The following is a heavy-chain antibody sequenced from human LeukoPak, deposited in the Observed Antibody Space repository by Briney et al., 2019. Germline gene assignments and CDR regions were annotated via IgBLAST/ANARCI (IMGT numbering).Heavy chain of an antibody. CDR2: INPNSGGT. J-gene: IGHJ4*02. CDR3: AKASTSFRVVTAPTTDY. D-gene: IGHD2-21*02. CDR1: GYTFTGYY. V-gene: IGHV1-2*02. Sequence: ASVKVSCKASGYTFTGYYMHWVRQAPGQGLEWMGWINPNSGGTNYAQKFQGRVTMTRDTSISTAYMELSRLRSDDTAVYYCAKASTSFRVVTAPTTDYWGQGTLVTVSS.